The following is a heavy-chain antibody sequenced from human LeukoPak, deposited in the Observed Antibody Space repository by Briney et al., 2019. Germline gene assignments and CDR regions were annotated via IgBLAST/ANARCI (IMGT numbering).Heavy chain of an antibody. V-gene: IGHV3-23*01. D-gene: IGHD2-2*01. CDR3: AKAIVVVPAAMEGAY. Sequence: TGGSLRLSCAASGFTFSSYAMSWVRQAPGKGLEWVSAISGSGGSTYYADSVKGRFTISRDNSKNTLYLQMNSLRAEDTAVYYCAKAIVVVPAAMEGAYWGQGTLVTVSS. J-gene: IGHJ4*02. CDR2: ISGSGGST. CDR1: GFTFSSYA.